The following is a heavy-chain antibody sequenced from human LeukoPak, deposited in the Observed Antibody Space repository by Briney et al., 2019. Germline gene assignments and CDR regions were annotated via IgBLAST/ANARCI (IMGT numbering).Heavy chain of an antibody. J-gene: IGHJ1*01. Sequence: GGSLRLSCTASGLTFGDYAMSWVRQAPGKGLEWVGFIRSKAYGGTTEYAASVKGRFTISRDDSKGIAYLQMNSLKTEDTAVYYCTRGGELLSYFPNWGQGTLVTVSS. V-gene: IGHV3-49*04. D-gene: IGHD1-26*01. CDR3: TRGGELLSYFPN. CDR2: IRSKAYGGTT. CDR1: GLTFGDYA.